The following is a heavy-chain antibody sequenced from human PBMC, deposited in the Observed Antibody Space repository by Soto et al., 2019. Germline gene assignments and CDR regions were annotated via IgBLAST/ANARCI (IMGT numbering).Heavy chain of an antibody. V-gene: IGHV3-30*18. CDR1: GFTFSSYG. J-gene: IGHJ6*02. D-gene: IGHD7-27*01. Sequence: GSLRLSCAASGFTFSSYGMHWVRQAPGKGLEWVAVISYDGSNKYYADSVKGRFTISRDNSKNTLYLQMNSLRAEDMAVYYCAKDLLGPGRAYGMDVWGQGTTVTVSS. CDR2: ISYDGSNK. CDR3: AKDLLGPGRAYGMDV.